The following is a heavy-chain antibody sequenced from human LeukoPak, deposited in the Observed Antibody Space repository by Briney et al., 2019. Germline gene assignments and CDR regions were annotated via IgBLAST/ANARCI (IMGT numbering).Heavy chain of an antibody. CDR3: ARHHPPYCSGGSCHLGY. J-gene: IGHJ4*02. CDR1: GGSISSYY. D-gene: IGHD2-15*01. Sequence: PSETLSLTCTVSGGSISSYYWSWIRQLAGKGLEWVGRIYTSGSTNYNPSHKSRVTMSVDTSKNQFSLKLSSVTAADTAVYYCARHHPPYCSGGSCHLGYWGQGTLVTVSS. V-gene: IGHV4-4*07. CDR2: IYTSGST.